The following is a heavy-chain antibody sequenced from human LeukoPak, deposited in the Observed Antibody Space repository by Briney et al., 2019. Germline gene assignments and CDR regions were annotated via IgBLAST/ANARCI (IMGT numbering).Heavy chain of an antibody. J-gene: IGHJ3*02. Sequence: SETLSLTCTVSGGSISSSSYYWGWIRQPPGKGLEWIGSIYYSGSTYYNPSLKSRVTISVDTSKNQFSLKLSSATAADTAVYYCARVSLGYSYGRDAFDIWGQGAMVTVSS. CDR1: GGSISSSSYY. CDR2: IYYSGST. V-gene: IGHV4-39*07. CDR3: ARVSLGYSYGRDAFDI. D-gene: IGHD5-18*01.